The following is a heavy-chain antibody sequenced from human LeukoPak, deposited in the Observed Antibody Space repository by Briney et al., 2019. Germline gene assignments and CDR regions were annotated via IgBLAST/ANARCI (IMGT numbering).Heavy chain of an antibody. D-gene: IGHD3-22*01. CDR2: INPNSGGT. V-gene: IGHV1-2*02. CDR3: ARSSLNYYDSRGYSEYFQH. CDR1: GYTFTGYY. Sequence: GASVKVSCKASGYTFTGYYMHWVRQAPGQVLEWMGWINPNSGGTNYAQKFQGRVTMTRDTSISTAYMELSRLRSDDTAVYYCARSSLNYYDSRGYSEYFQHWGQGTLVTVSS. J-gene: IGHJ1*01.